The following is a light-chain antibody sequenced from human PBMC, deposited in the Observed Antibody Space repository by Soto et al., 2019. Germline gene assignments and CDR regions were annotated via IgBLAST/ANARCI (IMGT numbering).Light chain of an antibody. CDR2: DVS. Sequence: QSALTQPRSVSGSPGQSVTISCTGTSSDVSAYNYVSWYQQHPGKAPKFMIYDVSKRPSGVPDRFSGSKSGNTASLTISGRQAEDEADYYCCSYAGTYSYVFGTGTKLTVL. J-gene: IGLJ1*01. V-gene: IGLV2-11*01. CDR3: CSYAGTYSYV. CDR1: SSDVSAYNY.